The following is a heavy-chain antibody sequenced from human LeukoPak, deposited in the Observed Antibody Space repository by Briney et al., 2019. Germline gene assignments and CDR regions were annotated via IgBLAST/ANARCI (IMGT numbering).Heavy chain of an antibody. CDR2: ISYDGSNK. Sequence: PGGSLRLSCAASGFTFSSYGTHWVRQAPGKGLEWVAVISYDGSNKYYADSVKGRFTISRDNSKNTLYLQMNSLRAEDTAVYYCAKGFRWLSYYYYGMDVWGQGTTVTVSS. D-gene: IGHD3-22*01. J-gene: IGHJ6*02. V-gene: IGHV3-30*18. CDR1: GFTFSSYG. CDR3: AKGFRWLSYYYYGMDV.